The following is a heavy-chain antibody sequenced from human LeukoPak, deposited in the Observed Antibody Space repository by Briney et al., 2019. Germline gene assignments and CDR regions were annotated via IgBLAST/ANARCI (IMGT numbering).Heavy chain of an antibody. CDR3: ARNRLSVTDY. D-gene: IGHD2-21*01. CDR2: ISGSAGST. CDR1: GFTFSSYA. J-gene: IGHJ4*02. Sequence: GGSLRLSCAASGFTFSSYAMSWVRQAPGKGLEWVSAISGSAGSTYYGNSVKGRFTISRDNSKNTLYLQMDSLRAEDTAVYYCARNRLSVTDYWGQGTLVTVSS. V-gene: IGHV3-23*01.